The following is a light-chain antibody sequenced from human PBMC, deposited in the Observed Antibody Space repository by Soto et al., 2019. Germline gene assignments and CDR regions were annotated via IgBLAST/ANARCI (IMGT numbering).Light chain of an antibody. CDR3: QQSYSTPPT. CDR1: QSISSY. V-gene: IGKV1-39*01. J-gene: IGKJ1*01. CDR2: AAS. Sequence: DIQMTQSPCSLSASVGDRVTITCRASQSISSYLNWYQQKPGKALKLLIYAASSLQSGVPSRFSGSGSGTDFTLTISSLQPEDFATYYCQQSYSTPPTFGQGTKVEIK.